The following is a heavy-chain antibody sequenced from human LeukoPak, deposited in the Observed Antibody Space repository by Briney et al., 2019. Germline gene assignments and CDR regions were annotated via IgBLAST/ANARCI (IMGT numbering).Heavy chain of an antibody. CDR3: ASSDSLWSGYYR. V-gene: IGHV4-39*07. Sequence: PSETLSLTCTVSGDSISSSTYYWGWIRQPPGKGLEWIGSFYYSGSTYYNPSLKSRVTISVDTSKNQFSLKLSSVTAADTAVYYCASSDSLWSGYYRWGQGTLVTVSS. CDR2: FYYSGST. J-gene: IGHJ4*02. CDR1: GDSISSSTYY. D-gene: IGHD3-3*01.